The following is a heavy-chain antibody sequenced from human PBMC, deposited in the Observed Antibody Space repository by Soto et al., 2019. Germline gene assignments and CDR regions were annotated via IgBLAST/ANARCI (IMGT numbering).Heavy chain of an antibody. V-gene: IGHV3-74*01. CDR3: VREGPYGQSGFYQYYYYGLDV. Sequence: PGGSLRLSCVDSGFSFSSYWMHWVRQVPGKGLVWVSRINADGSGTAYADSVRGRFTISRDNAKSTLYLQMNSLRAEDTAVYYCVREGPYGQSGFYQYYYYGLDVWGQGTTVTVSS. CDR1: GFSFSSYW. J-gene: IGHJ6*02. CDR2: INADGSGT. D-gene: IGHD3-22*01.